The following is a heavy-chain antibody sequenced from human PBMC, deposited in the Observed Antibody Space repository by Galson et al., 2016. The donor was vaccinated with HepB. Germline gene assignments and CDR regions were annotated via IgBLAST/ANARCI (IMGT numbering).Heavy chain of an antibody. J-gene: IGHJ4*02. V-gene: IGHV1-69*06. CDR2: IVPVFGST. Sequence: SVKVSCKASGGIFSNYAINWVRQAPGQGLEWMGAIVPVFGSTNYAEKFQGRVTITADKSTSTAYMELSSLTSDDTGVYFCARQKIGVVVMDSWGRGTLVTVSS. D-gene: IGHD3-3*01. CDR1: GGIFSNYA. CDR3: ARQKIGVVVMDS.